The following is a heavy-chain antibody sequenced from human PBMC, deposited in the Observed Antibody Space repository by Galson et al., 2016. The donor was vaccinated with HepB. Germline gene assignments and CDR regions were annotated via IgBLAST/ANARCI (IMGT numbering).Heavy chain of an antibody. CDR3: ARAQRCSRGTCYFYGNWFAP. V-gene: IGHV1-18*01. CDR2: TSAFNGNT. CDR1: GYTFSSYG. D-gene: IGHD2-15*01. J-gene: IGHJ5*02. Sequence: SVKVSCKASGYTFSSYGVSWVRQAPGQGLEWMGWTSAFNGNTNYAQKFQGRVTMTTDTSTSTAYMELRSLRSDDTAVYYCARAQRCSRGTCYFYGNWFAPWGQGTLVTVSS.